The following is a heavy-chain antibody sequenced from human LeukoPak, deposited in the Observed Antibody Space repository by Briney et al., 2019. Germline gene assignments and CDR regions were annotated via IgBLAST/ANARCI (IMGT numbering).Heavy chain of an antibody. D-gene: IGHD2-2*01. CDR3: ARDWVVVPLDDYYGMDV. CDR1: GFTFSGYA. V-gene: IGHV3-NL1*01. J-gene: IGHJ6*02. CDR2: IFASGSTT. Sequence: GGSLRLSCAASGFTFSGYAMNWVRQAPGKGLEWVSLIFASGSTTKYADSVKGRFTISRDNSKNTLYLQMNSLRAEDTAVYYCARDWVVVPLDDYYGMDVWGQGTTVTVSS.